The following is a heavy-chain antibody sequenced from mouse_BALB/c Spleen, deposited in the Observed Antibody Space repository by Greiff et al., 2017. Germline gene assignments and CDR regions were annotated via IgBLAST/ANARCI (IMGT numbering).Heavy chain of an antibody. CDR3: ARNYDRYFDV. V-gene: IGHV5-12-2*01. CDR1: GFTFSSYT. CDR2: ISNGGGST. Sequence: EVKLVESGGGLVQPGGSLKLSCAASGFTFSSYTMSWVRQTPEKRLEWVAYISNGGGSTYYPDTVKGRFTISRDNAKNTLYLQMSSLKSEDTAMCYCARNYDRYFDVWGAGTTVTVSS. D-gene: IGHD2-4*01. J-gene: IGHJ1*01.